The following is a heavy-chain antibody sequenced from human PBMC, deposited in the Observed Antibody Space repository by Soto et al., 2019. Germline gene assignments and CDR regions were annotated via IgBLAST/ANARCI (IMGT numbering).Heavy chain of an antibody. D-gene: IGHD5-12*01. CDR2: IDPSDSYT. J-gene: IGHJ6*02. CDR3: ASRRGSSSATRYYYYGMDV. Sequence: LGESLKISCKGSGYSFTSYWISWVRQMPGKGLEWMGRIDPSDSYTNYSPSFQGHVTISADKSISTAYLQWSSLKASDTAMYYCASRRGSSSATRYYYYGMDVWGQGTTVTVSS. CDR1: GYSFTSYW. V-gene: IGHV5-10-1*01.